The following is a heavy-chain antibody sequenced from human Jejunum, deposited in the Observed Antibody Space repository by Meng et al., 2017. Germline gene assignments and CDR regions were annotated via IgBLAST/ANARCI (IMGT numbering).Heavy chain of an antibody. CDR2: IYWDDDK. J-gene: IGHJ4*02. D-gene: IGHD6-19*01. V-gene: IGHV2-5*02. Sequence: QITLKGAGPTLVKPTQTLPLSCTFSGFSLTTSGVGVGWIRQPPGQALEWLAVIYWDDDKRYNPSLKSRLTVSKDTSKNQVVLTMTNMDPVDTATYYCAHRFPGYYGGWNGGYFDSWGQGTLVTVSS. CDR3: AHRFPGYYGGWNGGYFDS. CDR1: GFSLTTSGVG.